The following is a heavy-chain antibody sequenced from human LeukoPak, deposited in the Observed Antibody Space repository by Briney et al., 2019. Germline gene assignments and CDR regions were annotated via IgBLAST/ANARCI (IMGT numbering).Heavy chain of an antibody. V-gene: IGHV4-59*01. J-gene: IGHJ4*02. CDR1: GGSISSYY. CDR2: IYYSGTT. D-gene: IGHD6-13*01. Sequence: ASETLSLTCTVSGGSISSYYWSWIRQPPGKGLEWIGYIYYSGTTNYNPSLKSRVTISIDTSKNQFSLKLSSATAADTAVYYCARGVYIAAAQYGYWGQGTLVTVSS. CDR3: ARGVYIAAAQYGY.